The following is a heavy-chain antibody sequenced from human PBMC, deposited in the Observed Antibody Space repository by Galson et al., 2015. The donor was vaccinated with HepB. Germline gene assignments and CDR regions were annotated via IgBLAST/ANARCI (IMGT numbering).Heavy chain of an antibody. J-gene: IGHJ4*02. Sequence: SLRLSCAASGFTFSAFWMHWVRQAPGKGLLWLSRINGDGTVTHYADSVKGRFTISRDNAKNTVYLQMNSLRADDTAVYYCVRMLDVDFWGQGALVTVSS. CDR2: INGDGTVT. CDR1: GFTFSAFW. D-gene: IGHD3-10*02. CDR3: VRMLDVDF. V-gene: IGHV3-74*01.